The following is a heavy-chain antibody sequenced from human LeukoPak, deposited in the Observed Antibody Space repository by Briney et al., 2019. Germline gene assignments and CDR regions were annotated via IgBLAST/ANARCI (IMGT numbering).Heavy chain of an antibody. CDR2: IGDNGGDT. Sequence: GGSLTLSWAASGFTFNNYAMSWVRQAPGKGREWVSSIGDNGGDTKYADSMKGRFTISRDNSRNTLYLQLNSLRVEDTAIYYCGRDWKLDYWGQATLVTVPS. V-gene: IGHV3-23*01. J-gene: IGHJ4*02. CDR3: GRDWKLDY. D-gene: IGHD1-1*01. CDR1: GFTFNNYA.